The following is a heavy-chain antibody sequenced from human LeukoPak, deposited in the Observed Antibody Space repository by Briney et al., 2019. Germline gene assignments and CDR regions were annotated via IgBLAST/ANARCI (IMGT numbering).Heavy chain of an antibody. V-gene: IGHV3-48*03. D-gene: IGHD3-10*02. CDR2: VSSSGSTI. CDR1: GFTFSSYE. J-gene: IGHJ6*04. CDR3: AELGITMIGGV. Sequence: QPGGSLRLSCAASGFTFSSYEMNWVRQAPGKGLEWVSYVSSSGSTIYYADSVKGRFTISRDNAKNSLYLQMNSLRAEDTAVYYCAELGITMIGGVWGKGTTVTISS.